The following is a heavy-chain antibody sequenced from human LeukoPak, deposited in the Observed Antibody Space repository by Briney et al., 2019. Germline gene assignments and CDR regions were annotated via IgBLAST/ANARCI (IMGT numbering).Heavy chain of an antibody. CDR3: ARIAAAGTGWFDP. V-gene: IGHV1-8*01. Sequence: EASVKVSCKASGYTFTSYDTNWVRQATGQGLEWMGWMNPNSGNTGYAQKFQGRVTMTRNTSISTAYMELSSLRSEDTAVYYCARIAAAGTGWFDPWGQGTLVTVSS. CDR2: MNPNSGNT. D-gene: IGHD6-13*01. J-gene: IGHJ5*02. CDR1: GYTFTSYD.